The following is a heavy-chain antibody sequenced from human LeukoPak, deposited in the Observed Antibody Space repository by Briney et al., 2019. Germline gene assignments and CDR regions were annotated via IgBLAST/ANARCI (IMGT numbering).Heavy chain of an antibody. D-gene: IGHD3-10*01. V-gene: IGHV1-2*02. CDR1: GYTFTGYY. Sequence: GSVKVSCEASGYTFTGYYMHWVRQAPGQGLEWMGWINPNSGGTNYAQKFQGRVTMTRDTSISTAYMELSSLRSEDTAVYYCARVWFGALDYWGQGTLVTVSS. CDR3: ARVWFGALDY. CDR2: INPNSGGT. J-gene: IGHJ4*02.